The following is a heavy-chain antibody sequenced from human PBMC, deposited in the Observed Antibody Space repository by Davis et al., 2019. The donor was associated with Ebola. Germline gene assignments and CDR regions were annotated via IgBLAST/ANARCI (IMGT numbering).Heavy chain of an antibody. Sequence: AASVKVSCKASGYTFTGYYMHWVRQAPGQGLEWMGWINPNSGGTNYAQKFQGWVTMTTDTSTSTAYMELRSLRSDDTAVYYCARDERYCSGGSCYSYGMDVWGQGTTVTVSS. V-gene: IGHV1-2*04. D-gene: IGHD2-15*01. CDR3: ARDERYCSGGSCYSYGMDV. CDR1: GYTFTGYY. CDR2: INPNSGGT. J-gene: IGHJ6*02.